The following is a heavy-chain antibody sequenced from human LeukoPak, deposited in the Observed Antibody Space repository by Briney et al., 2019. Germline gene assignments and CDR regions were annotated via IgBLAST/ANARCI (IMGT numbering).Heavy chain of an antibody. Sequence: GASLRLSCAASGFTFSSHAMSWVRQAPGKGLEWVSVISGSGGSTYYADSVKGRFTISRDNSKNTLYLQMNSLRAEDTAVYYCAKCGQQLVPRWFDPWGQGTLVTVSS. D-gene: IGHD6-13*01. J-gene: IGHJ5*02. CDR3: AKCGQQLVPRWFDP. CDR2: ISGSGGST. CDR1: GFTFSSHA. V-gene: IGHV3-23*01.